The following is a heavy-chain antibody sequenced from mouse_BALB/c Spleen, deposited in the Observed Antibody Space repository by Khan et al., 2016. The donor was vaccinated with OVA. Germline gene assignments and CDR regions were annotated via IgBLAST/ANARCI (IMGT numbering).Heavy chain of an antibody. Sequence: QVRLQQSGAELARPGASVKMSCKASGYTFTSYTIHWIKKRPGQGLEWIGYINPSNGYTNYNQKFKDKATLTTDKSSTTAYLQLSSLTSDDSAVCNCVRDGAYHRNDGWFAYWGQGTLVTVSA. CDR2: INPSNGYT. CDR3: VRDGAYHRNDGWFAY. CDR1: GYTFTSYT. V-gene: IGHV1-4*01. J-gene: IGHJ3*01. D-gene: IGHD2-14*01.